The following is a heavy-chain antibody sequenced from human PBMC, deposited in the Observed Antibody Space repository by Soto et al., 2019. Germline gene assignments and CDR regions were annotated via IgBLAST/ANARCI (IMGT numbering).Heavy chain of an antibody. CDR1: GGSISSGGYY. D-gene: IGHD3-22*01. V-gene: IGHV4-31*03. CDR2: IYYSGST. J-gene: IGHJ4*02. Sequence: SETLSLTCTVSGGSISSGGYYWSWIRQHPGKGLEWIGYIYYSGSTYYNPSLKSRVTISVDTSKNQFSLKLSSVTAADTAVYYCARVSDHSSGYYYYFDYWGQGTLVTVSS. CDR3: ARVSDHSSGYYYYFDY.